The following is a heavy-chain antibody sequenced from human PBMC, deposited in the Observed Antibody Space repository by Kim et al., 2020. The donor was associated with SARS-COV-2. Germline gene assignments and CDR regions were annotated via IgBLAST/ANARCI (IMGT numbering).Heavy chain of an antibody. V-gene: IGHV1-18*01. Sequence: ASVKVSCKASGYTFTSYGISWVRQAPGQGLEWMGWISAYNGNTNYAQKLQGRVTMTTDTSTSTAYMELRSLRSDDTAVYYCARGFKPLSSSSWYWDAFDIWGQGTMVTVSS. J-gene: IGHJ3*02. CDR2: ISAYNGNT. CDR1: GYTFTSYG. CDR3: ARGFKPLSSSSWYWDAFDI. D-gene: IGHD6-13*01.